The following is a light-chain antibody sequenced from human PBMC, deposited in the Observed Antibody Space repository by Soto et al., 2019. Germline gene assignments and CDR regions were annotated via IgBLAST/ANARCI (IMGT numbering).Light chain of an antibody. Sequence: QPVLTQPPSVSGAPGQRVTISRTGSSSNIGAGYDVHWYQQLPGTAPKLLIYGNSNRPSGVPDRFSGSKSGTSASLAITGLQAEDEADYYCQSYDSSLDVVFGGGTKLTVL. J-gene: IGLJ2*01. CDR1: SSNIGAGYD. V-gene: IGLV1-40*01. CDR2: GNS. CDR3: QSYDSSLDVV.